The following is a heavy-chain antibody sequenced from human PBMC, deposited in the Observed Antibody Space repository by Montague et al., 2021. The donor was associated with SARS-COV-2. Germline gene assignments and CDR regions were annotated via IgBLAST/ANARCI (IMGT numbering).Heavy chain of an antibody. CDR2: ISGSGGTT. V-gene: IGHV3-23*01. D-gene: IGHD3-10*01. J-gene: IGHJ5*01. Sequence: SLRLSCAASGFSFSNYAMNWVRQAPGRGLEWVSSISGSGGTTYYADSVEGRFMISRNNSKNTLYLQMNSPRAEDTAVYYCAKEGSDYYASGSYYTRLGWFDSWGQGTLVTVSS. CDR3: AKEGSDYYASGSYYTRLGWFDS. CDR1: GFSFSNYA.